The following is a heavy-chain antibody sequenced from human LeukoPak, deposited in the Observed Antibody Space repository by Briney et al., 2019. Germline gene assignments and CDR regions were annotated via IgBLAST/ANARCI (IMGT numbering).Heavy chain of an antibody. J-gene: IGHJ4*02. CDR3: ARDMRDYDYVWGSYRYTTRFDY. CDR1: GFTFSNAW. D-gene: IGHD3-16*02. Sequence: GGSLRLSCAASGFTFSNAWMSWVRQAPGKGLEWVSYISSSSSTIYYADSVKGRFTISRDNAKNSLYLQMNSLRAEDTAVYYCARDMRDYDYVWGSYRYTTRFDYWGQGTLVTVSS. CDR2: ISSSSSTI. V-gene: IGHV3-48*01.